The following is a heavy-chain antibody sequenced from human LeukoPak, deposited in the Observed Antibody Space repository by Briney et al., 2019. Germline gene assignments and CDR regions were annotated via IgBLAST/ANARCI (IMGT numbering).Heavy chain of an antibody. V-gene: IGHV3-23*01. Sequence: GGSLRLSCAASGFTFSSYAMSWVRQAPGKGLEWVSAISGSGGSTYYADSVKGRFTISRDNSKNTLYLQINSMRAEDTAVYYCAKDLSEYSGSPTAFDYWGQGTLVTVSS. CDR2: ISGSGGST. CDR3: AKDLSEYSGSPTAFDY. D-gene: IGHD1-26*01. CDR1: GFTFSSYA. J-gene: IGHJ4*02.